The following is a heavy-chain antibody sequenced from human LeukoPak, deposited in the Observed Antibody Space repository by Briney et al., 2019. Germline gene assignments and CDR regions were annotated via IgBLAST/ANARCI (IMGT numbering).Heavy chain of an antibody. D-gene: IGHD5-24*01. CDR2: ISYSGRT. J-gene: IGHJ4*02. V-gene: IGHV4-59*01. Sequence: SETLSLTCTVSGGSLSRYYWSWTRQPPGKGLEWLGFISYSGRTNCNPSLKSRVTMSVDTSKNQFALKLSSVTAADTAVYYCARVRRDGYNSNYFDYWGQGTLVTVSS. CDR1: GGSLSRYY. CDR3: ARVRRDGYNSNYFDY.